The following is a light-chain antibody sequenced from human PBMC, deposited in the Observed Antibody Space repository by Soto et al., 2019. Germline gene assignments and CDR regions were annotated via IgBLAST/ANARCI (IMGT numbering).Light chain of an antibody. J-gene: IGKJ1*01. Sequence: ITCRASRSISSWLAWYQQKPGIAPKLLIYKASTLQSGVPSRFSGSGYGTEFTLTISRLQPDDSATYYCQQYDVYSTFGQGPKVDIK. CDR1: RSISSW. CDR2: KAS. CDR3: QQYDVYST. V-gene: IGKV1-5*03.